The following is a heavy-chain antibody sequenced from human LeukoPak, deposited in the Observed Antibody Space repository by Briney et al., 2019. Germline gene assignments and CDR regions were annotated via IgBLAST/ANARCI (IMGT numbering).Heavy chain of an antibody. CDR2: INPNSGGT. D-gene: IGHD2-21*02. CDR3: ARVPTEAYCGGDCYSYAFDI. V-gene: IGHV1-2*02. J-gene: IGHJ3*02. Sequence: ASVKVSCKASGYTFTDYYIHWVRQAPGQGLEWMGWINPNSGGTNYAQKFQGRVTMTRDTSISTAYMELSRLRSDDTAVYYCARVPTEAYCGGDCYSYAFDIWGQGTMVTVSS. CDR1: GYTFTDYY.